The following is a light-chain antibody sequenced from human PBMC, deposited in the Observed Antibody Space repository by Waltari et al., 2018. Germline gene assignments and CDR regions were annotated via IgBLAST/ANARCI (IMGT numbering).Light chain of an antibody. J-gene: IGLJ1*01. CDR2: YDS. Sequence: SYVLTQPPSVAVAPGATASVTCGGHNIDSNSLHWYQQKPGQAPVLVISYDSDRPSGIPERFSGSNSGDTATLTISRVEAGDEADYYCQVWDANTDPGVFGTGTEVTVL. V-gene: IGLV3-21*01. CDR3: QVWDANTDPGV. CDR1: NIDSNS.